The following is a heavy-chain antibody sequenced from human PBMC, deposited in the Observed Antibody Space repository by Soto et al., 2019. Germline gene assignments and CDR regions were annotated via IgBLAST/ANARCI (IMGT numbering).Heavy chain of an antibody. CDR3: ARGPGTGHYFDY. Sequence: EVQLMESGGGLVQPGGSLRLSCAASGNTFRSYPMNWVRHGPGRGLEWVAYISSSSGTIYYADSVRGRFTISRDNAQNSLYLQMDSLTDEDTAVYYCARGPGTGHYFDYWGQGTLVTVSP. D-gene: IGHD2-8*02. CDR1: GNTFRSYP. CDR2: ISSSSGTI. J-gene: IGHJ4*02. V-gene: IGHV3-48*02.